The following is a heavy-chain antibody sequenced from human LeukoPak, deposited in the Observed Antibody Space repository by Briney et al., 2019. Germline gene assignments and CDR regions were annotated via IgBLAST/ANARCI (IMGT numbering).Heavy chain of an antibody. CDR3: AKFPRPYYDSSGYYPNRDY. Sequence: GGSLRLSCAASGFTFSTYAVNWVRQAPGKGLEWVSTISGSGDSTYYADSVKGRFTISRDNSKNTLYLQMNSLRAEDTAVYYCAKFPRPYYDSSGYYPNRDYWGQGTLVTVSS. V-gene: IGHV3-23*01. CDR1: GFTFSTYA. D-gene: IGHD3-22*01. CDR2: ISGSGDST. J-gene: IGHJ4*02.